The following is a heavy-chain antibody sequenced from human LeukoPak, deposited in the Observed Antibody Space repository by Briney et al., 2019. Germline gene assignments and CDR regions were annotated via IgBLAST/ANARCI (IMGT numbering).Heavy chain of an antibody. Sequence: GGSLRLSCAASGFTFSSYGMHWVRQAPGKGLEWVAILSYDGSNKFYADSVKGRFTISRDNSKNTLYLKMKSLRAEDTAVYYCAKGRFWRRKTDYHFLHWGQGTLVTVSS. J-gene: IGHJ1*01. D-gene: IGHD3-3*02. CDR2: LSYDGSNK. CDR1: GFTFSSYG. V-gene: IGHV3-30*18. CDR3: AKGRFWRRKTDYHFLH.